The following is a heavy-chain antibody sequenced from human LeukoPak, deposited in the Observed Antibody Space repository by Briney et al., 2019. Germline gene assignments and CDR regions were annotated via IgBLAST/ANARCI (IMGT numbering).Heavy chain of an antibody. CDR3: ARDTSSSWFLLFDY. J-gene: IGHJ4*02. D-gene: IGHD6-13*01. Sequence: GGSLRLSCVASGFTFSSYWMHWVRQAPGKGLVWVSRINTDGSTTSYADSVKGRFTISRDNSKNTLYLQMNSLRAEDTAVYYCARDTSSSWFLLFDYWGQGTLVTVSS. CDR2: INTDGSTT. V-gene: IGHV3-74*01. CDR1: GFTFSSYW.